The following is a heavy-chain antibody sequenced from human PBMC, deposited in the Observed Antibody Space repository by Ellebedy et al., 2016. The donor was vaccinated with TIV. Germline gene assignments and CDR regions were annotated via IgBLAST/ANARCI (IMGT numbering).Heavy chain of an antibody. Sequence: SVKVSXXASGGTFSSYAISWVRQAPGQGLEWMGGIIPIFGTANYAQKFQGRVTITADESTSTAYMELSSLRSEDTAVYYCARDDSGDYYYYGMDVWGQGTTVTVSS. J-gene: IGHJ6*02. CDR1: GGTFSSYA. CDR3: ARDDSGDYYYYGMDV. V-gene: IGHV1-69*13. D-gene: IGHD2-21*01. CDR2: IIPIFGTA.